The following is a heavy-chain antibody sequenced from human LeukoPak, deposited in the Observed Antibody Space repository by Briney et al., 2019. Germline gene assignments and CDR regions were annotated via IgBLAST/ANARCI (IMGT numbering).Heavy chain of an antibody. CDR1: GFTFSVYW. CDR2: IKQDGSET. Sequence: GGSLRLSCAASGFTFSVYWMSWVRQAPGKGLEWVANIKQDGSETHYVASVKGRFTISRDNAKSSLHLQMSSLRGDDTAVYYCARVTNRYFDLWGRGTLVSASS. D-gene: IGHD4-11*01. J-gene: IGHJ2*01. V-gene: IGHV3-7*01. CDR3: ARVTNRYFDL.